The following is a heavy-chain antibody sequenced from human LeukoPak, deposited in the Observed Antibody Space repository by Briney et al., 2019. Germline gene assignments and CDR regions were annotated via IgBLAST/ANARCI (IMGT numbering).Heavy chain of an antibody. Sequence: SETLSLTCTVSGGSISSYYWRWIRQPPGKGLEWIGYIYYSGNTNYNPSLKSRVTISVDTSKNQFSLKLSSVTAADTAVYYCARTSWGFNWFDPWGQGTLVTVSS. CDR3: ARTSWGFNWFDP. V-gene: IGHV4-59*01. CDR1: GGSISSYY. CDR2: IYYSGNT. J-gene: IGHJ5*02. D-gene: IGHD2-2*01.